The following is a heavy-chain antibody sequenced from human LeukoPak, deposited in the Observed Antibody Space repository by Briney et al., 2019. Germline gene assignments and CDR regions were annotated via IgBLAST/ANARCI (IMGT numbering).Heavy chain of an antibody. V-gene: IGHV1-2*02. CDR1: GYTFTGYL. J-gene: IGHJ6*04. Sequence: AAVQASLKGCGYTFTGYLIHRVRQAPGQGGAGVGWINPNSGSTNNEQKCQGRVTMTRATSISPAYMELSRLRSGDTAEYYCARELGYGDYVEGLPGDVWGEGTTVTVSS. CDR3: ARELGYGDYVEGLPGDV. D-gene: IGHD4-17*01. CDR2: INPNSGST.